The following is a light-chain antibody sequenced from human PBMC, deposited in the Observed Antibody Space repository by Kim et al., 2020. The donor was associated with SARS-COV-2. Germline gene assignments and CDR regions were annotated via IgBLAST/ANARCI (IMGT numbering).Light chain of an antibody. CDR3: GTWDSSLSARV. V-gene: IGLV1-51*01. CDR1: SSNIGNNY. CDR2: DNN. Sequence: GQEVTISCSGSSSNIGNNYVSWYQQLPGTAPKLLIYDNNKRPSGIPDRFSGSKSGTSATLGITGLQTGDEADYYCGTWDSSLSARVFGTGTKVTVL. J-gene: IGLJ1*01.